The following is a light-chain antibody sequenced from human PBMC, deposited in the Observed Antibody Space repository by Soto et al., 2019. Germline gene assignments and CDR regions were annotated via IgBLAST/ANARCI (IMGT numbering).Light chain of an antibody. CDR1: LTIDDS. V-gene: IGKV1-39*01. CDR3: QQTYNLPRT. Sequence: DIQMTQSPSSLSASVGDRVIITCRASLTIDDSLSWFQQKAGKPPTLLIYGASALHSGVPARFSGSGSGTDFTLTISNMQREDFATYYCQQTYNLPRTFGQGTKVEFK. J-gene: IGKJ1*01. CDR2: GAS.